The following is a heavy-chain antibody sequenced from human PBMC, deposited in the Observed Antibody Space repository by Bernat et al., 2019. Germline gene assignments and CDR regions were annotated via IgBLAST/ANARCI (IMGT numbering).Heavy chain of an antibody. CDR1: GFTFNTLW. CDR2: INSDGSYT. J-gene: IGHJ4*02. CDR3: ARGGVTFGGVIAQ. V-gene: IGHV3-74*01. D-gene: IGHD3-16*02. Sequence: EVQLVESGGGLVQPGGSLRLSCAASGFTFNTLWMYWVRQAPGKGLVWVSRINSDGSYTTYADSVKGRFTISRDNAKNTLYLQMNSLRAGDTAVYDCARGGVTFGGVIAQWGQGTLVTVSS.